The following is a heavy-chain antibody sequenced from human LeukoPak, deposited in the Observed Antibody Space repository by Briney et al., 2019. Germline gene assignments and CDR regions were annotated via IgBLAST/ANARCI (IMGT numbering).Heavy chain of an antibody. J-gene: IGHJ4*02. D-gene: IGHD6-25*01. Sequence: PGGSLRLSCTASGFTFSSYAMSWVRQAPGKGLEWVSIISGSGYSTYYADSVKGRFTISRDNSKNTLYLQMNSLRAEDTAVYYCAKVLGMYGSSGYAWYFDYWGQGTLVTVSS. CDR1: GFTFSSYA. CDR2: ISGSGYST. CDR3: AKVLGMYGSSGYAWYFDY. V-gene: IGHV3-23*01.